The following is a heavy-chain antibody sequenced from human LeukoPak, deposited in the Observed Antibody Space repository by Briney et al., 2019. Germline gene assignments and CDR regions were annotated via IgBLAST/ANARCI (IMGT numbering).Heavy chain of an antibody. V-gene: IGHV3-30*18. CDR3: AKIRVIFNWNYAYYFDY. CDR1: GFTFSSYG. CDR2: RSYDGSDK. D-gene: IGHD1-7*01. Sequence: GGSLRLSCAASGFTFSSYGMHWVRQAPGKGLEWVAVRSYDGSDKYYADSVKGRFTISRGNSKNTLYLQMNSLRAEDTAVYYCAKIRVIFNWNYAYYFDYWGQGSLVTVSS. J-gene: IGHJ4*02.